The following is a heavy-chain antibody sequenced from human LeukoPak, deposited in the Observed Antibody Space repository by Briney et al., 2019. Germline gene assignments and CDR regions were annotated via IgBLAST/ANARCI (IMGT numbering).Heavy chain of an antibody. J-gene: IGHJ6*04. V-gene: IGHV3-74*01. CDR3: AELGITMIGGV. CDR2: ITNDGSST. CDR1: GFTFSSYW. Sequence: GGSLRLSCAASGFTFSSYWMHWVRQAPGKGLVWVSRITNDGSSTSHADSVKGRFTISRDNARNTLYLQMNSLRAEDTAVYYCAELGITMIGGVWGKGTTVTISS. D-gene: IGHD3-10*02.